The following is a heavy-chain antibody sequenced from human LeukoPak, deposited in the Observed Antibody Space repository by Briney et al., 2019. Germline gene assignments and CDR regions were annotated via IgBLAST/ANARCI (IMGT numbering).Heavy chain of an antibody. CDR3: ARGAYYYDFWSGYCNFDY. D-gene: IGHD3-3*01. V-gene: IGHV4-34*01. Sequence: GSLRLSCAASGFTFSSYAMSWVRQAPGKGLEWIGEINHSGSTNYNPSLKSRVTISVDTSKNQFSLKLSSVTAADTAVYYCARGAYYYDFWSGYCNFDYWGQGTLVTVSS. J-gene: IGHJ4*02. CDR1: GFTFSSYA. CDR2: INHSGST.